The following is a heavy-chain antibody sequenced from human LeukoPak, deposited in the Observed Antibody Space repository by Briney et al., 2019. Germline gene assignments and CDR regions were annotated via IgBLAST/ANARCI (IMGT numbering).Heavy chain of an antibody. CDR2: IYYSGST. V-gene: IGHV4-59*12. D-gene: IGHD3-10*01. J-gene: IGHJ4*02. CDR1: GGSISSYY. Sequence: PSETLSLTCTVSGGSISSYYWSWIRQPPGKGLEWIGYIYYSGSTNYNPSLKSRVTISVDTSKNQFSLKLSSVTAADTAVYYCARDGRRTMVRGVMEWGQGTLVTVSS. CDR3: ARDGRRTMVRGVME.